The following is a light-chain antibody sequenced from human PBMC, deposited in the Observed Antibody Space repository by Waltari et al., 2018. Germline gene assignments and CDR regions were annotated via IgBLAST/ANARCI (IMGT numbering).Light chain of an antibody. CDR1: TGAVTSGSS. CDR2: SAN. Sequence: QTVVTQEPSLTVSPGGTVTLTCASSTGAVTSGSSPTWFQQRPGQPPRSLIYSANNKHSWTPARFSGSLIGGKAALTLSGVQPEDEAEYYCLLFYGGAYVFGTGTKLTVL. V-gene: IGLV7-43*01. CDR3: LLFYGGAYV. J-gene: IGLJ1*01.